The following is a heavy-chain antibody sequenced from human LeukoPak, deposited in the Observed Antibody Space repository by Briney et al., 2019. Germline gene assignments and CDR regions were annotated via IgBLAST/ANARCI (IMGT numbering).Heavy chain of an antibody. Sequence: GASVKVSCKASGGTFSSYGISWVRQAPGQGLEWMGRIIPILGIANYAQKFRGRVTITADKSTSTVYMELSSVRSEETAVYYCARDGYTARASHFDYWGPGTPVSASS. J-gene: IGHJ4*02. V-gene: IGHV1-69*04. D-gene: IGHD5-18*01. CDR2: IIPILGIA. CDR1: GGTFSSYG. CDR3: ARDGYTARASHFDY.